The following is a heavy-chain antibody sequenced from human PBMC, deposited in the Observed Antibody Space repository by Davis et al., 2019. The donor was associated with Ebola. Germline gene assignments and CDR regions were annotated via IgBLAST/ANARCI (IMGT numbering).Heavy chain of an antibody. CDR2: IWYDGSNK. CDR3: ARGKGGDY. CDR1: GFTFSSYA. Sequence: GESLKISCAASGFTFSSYAMSWVRQAPGKGLEWVAVIWYDGSNKYYADSVKGRFTISRDNSKNTLYLQMNSLRAEDTAVYYCARGKGGDYWGQGTLVTVSS. D-gene: IGHD3-16*01. J-gene: IGHJ4*02. V-gene: IGHV3-33*08.